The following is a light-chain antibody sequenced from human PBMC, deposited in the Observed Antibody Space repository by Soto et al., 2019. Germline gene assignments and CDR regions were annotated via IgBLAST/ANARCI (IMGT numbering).Light chain of an antibody. Sequence: EIVMPQSHATLSVSPGESAPLSCRASQSVSSNLAWYQQKPGQAPRLLIYGASTRATGIPARFSGSGSGTEFTLTIRSLQSEDLAVYYCQQYNNWPPITFGQGTRLEI. CDR2: GAS. CDR1: QSVSSN. CDR3: QQYNNWPPIT. V-gene: IGKV3-15*01. J-gene: IGKJ5*01.